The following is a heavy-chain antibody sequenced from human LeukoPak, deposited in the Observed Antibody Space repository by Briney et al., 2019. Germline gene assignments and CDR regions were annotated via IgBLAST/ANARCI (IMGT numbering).Heavy chain of an antibody. V-gene: IGHV3-30*03. CDR1: GFTFSSYS. Sequence: GGSLRLSCAASGFTFSSYSMNWVCQAPGKGLEWVTVISYDGSNKYYADSVKGRFTISRDNSKNTLYLQMNSLRAEDTAVYYCARGGSSFAPQDVWGRGTTVTVSS. CDR3: ARGGSSFAPQDV. CDR2: ISYDGSNK. D-gene: IGHD6-6*01. J-gene: IGHJ6*04.